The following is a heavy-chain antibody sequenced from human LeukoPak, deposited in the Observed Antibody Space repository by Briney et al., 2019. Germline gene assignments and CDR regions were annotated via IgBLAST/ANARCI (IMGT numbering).Heavy chain of an antibody. J-gene: IGHJ3*02. D-gene: IGHD5-24*01. V-gene: IGHV7-4-1*02. CDR2: INTNTGNP. CDR1: GYTFISYG. CDR3: ARANRGDGSNYAAFDI. Sequence: ASVKVSCKASGYTFISYGMNWVRQAPGQGLEWMGWINTNTGNPTYAQGFTGRFVFSLDTSVSTAYLQISSLQAEDTAVYFCARANRGDGSNYAAFDIWGRGTMVTVSS.